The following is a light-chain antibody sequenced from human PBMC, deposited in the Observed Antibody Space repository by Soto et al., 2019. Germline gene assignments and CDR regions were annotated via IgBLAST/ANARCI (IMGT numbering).Light chain of an antibody. CDR1: QTINSY. Sequence: IQMTQSPSSLSASVGDRVTITCRASQTINSYLHWYQQKPGKAPKLLIYNSSNLQSGVPSRCSGSGSGTDFTLTISTLLPEDFATYYGQHGGAFGPGTKVYIK. V-gene: IGKV1-39*01. CDR3: QHGGA. CDR2: NSS. J-gene: IGKJ3*01.